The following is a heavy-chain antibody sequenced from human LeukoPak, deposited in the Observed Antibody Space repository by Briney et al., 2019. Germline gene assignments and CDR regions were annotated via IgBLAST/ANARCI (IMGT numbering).Heavy chain of an antibody. D-gene: IGHD3-22*01. CDR1: GFTFSSYW. Sequence: GGSLRLSCAASGFTFSSYWMSWVRQAPGKGLEWVANIKQDGSEKYYVDSVKGRFTISRDNAKNSLYLQMNSLRAEDTALYYCVKDGYYYDSSGYYYFDYWGQGTLVTVSS. CDR3: VKDGYYYDSSGYYYFDY. V-gene: IGHV3-7*03. CDR2: IKQDGSEK. J-gene: IGHJ4*02.